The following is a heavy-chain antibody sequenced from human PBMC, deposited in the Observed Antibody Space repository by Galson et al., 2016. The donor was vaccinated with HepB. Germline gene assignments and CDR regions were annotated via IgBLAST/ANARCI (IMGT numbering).Heavy chain of an antibody. CDR3: LPSGPDYYMDL. V-gene: IGHV3-66*02. CDR1: AFTVSNNH. Sequence: SLRLSCAGSAFTVSNNHMSWVRQAPGKGLEWVSVLGSGGRIFYADSVKGRFTISRDNSMNTVFLQMNSLRTEDTAVYYCLPSGPDYYMDLWGTGTTVTVSS. D-gene: IGHD2-15*01. CDR2: LGSGGRI. J-gene: IGHJ6*03.